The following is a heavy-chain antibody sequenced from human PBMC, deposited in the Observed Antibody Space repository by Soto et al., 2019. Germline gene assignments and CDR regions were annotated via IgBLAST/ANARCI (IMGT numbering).Heavy chain of an antibody. CDR1: GFNFSTYD. J-gene: IGHJ6*02. CDR2: ISYDGSKK. Sequence: QVQLVESGGGVVQPGRSLRLSCEVSGFNFSTYDMHWVRQAPGQGLEWVAVISYDGSKKNYAESVKGRFSISRDNSKNTLYQEKKTPRADDTAVYYCAKGGTVTTAADYYYSDLDDWGQGPTSTVSS. V-gene: IGHV3-30*18. D-gene: IGHD4-17*01. CDR3: AKGGTVTTAADYYYSDLDD.